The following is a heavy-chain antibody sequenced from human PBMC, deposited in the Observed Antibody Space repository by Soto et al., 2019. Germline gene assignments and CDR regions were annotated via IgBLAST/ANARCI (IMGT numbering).Heavy chain of an antibody. CDR3: ARVGYSFNY. CDR2: INHSGST. J-gene: IGHJ4*02. D-gene: IGHD3-22*01. V-gene: IGHV4-34*01. Sequence: TSETLSLTCAVYGGSFSGYYWSWIRQPPGKGLEWIGEINHSGSTNYNPYLKSRVTISVDTSKNQFSLKLSSVTAADTAVYYCARVGYSFNYWGQGTLVTVSS. CDR1: GGSFSGYY.